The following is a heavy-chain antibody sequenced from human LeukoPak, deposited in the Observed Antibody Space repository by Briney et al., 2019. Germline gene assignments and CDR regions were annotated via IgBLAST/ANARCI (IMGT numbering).Heavy chain of an antibody. J-gene: IGHJ4*02. V-gene: IGHV1-18*01. Sequence: ASVKVSCKASGYTFTSYGISWVRQAPGQGLEWMGWISAYNGNTNYAQKLQGRVTMTTDTSTSTAYMELRSLRSDDTAVYYCARWNGEGYCSGGSCYSGAVGYWGQGTLVTVSS. CDR3: ARWNGEGYCSGGSCYSGAVGY. CDR1: GYTFTSYG. CDR2: ISAYNGNT. D-gene: IGHD2-15*01.